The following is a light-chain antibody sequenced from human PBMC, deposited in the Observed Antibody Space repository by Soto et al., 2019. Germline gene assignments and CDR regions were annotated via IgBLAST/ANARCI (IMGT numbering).Light chain of an antibody. CDR1: QSVSSSY. J-gene: IGKJ5*01. Sequence: EIVLTQSPGTLSLSPGERATLSRRASQSVSSSYLAWYQQKPGQAPRLLIYGASSRATGIPDRFSGSGSGTDFTLTISRLEPEDFAVYYCQQYGKAITFGQGTRLEIK. CDR2: GAS. CDR3: QQYGKAIT. V-gene: IGKV3-20*01.